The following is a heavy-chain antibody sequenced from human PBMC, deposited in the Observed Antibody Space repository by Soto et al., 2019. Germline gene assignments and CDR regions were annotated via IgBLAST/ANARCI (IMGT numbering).Heavy chain of an antibody. V-gene: IGHV3-21*01. CDR2: ISSSSSYI. D-gene: IGHD3-3*01. CDR1: GFTFSSYS. J-gene: IGHJ6*02. Sequence: PGGSLRLSCAASGFTFSSYSMNCVRQAPGKGLEWVSSISSSSSYIYYADSVKGRFTISRDNAKNSLYLQMNSLRAEDTAVYYCARSIAYYDFWSGYYTGNYYYGMDVWGQGTTVTVSS. CDR3: ARSIAYYDFWSGYYTGNYYYGMDV.